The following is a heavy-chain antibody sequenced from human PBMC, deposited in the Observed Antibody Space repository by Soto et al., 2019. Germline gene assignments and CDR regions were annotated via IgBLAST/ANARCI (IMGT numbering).Heavy chain of an antibody. CDR2: ISYSGST. J-gene: IGHJ5*02. CDR1: GGSINSGDYY. Sequence: PSETLSLTCTVSGGSINSGDYYWSWVRQLPGEGLEWIGFISYSGSTYYNPSLESRVTISLDTSKNQFSLELNSVTAADSAVYYCAREVSPNSRGWYTVLVRWFDPWGQGTLVTVSS. CDR3: AREVSPNSRGWYTVLVRWFDP. D-gene: IGHD6-19*01. V-gene: IGHV4-31*03.